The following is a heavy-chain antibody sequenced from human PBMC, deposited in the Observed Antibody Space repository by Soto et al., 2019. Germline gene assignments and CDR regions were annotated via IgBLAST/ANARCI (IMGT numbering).Heavy chain of an antibody. CDR2: ISYDGSNK. J-gene: IGHJ4*02. V-gene: IGHV3-30*18. Sequence: PGGSLRLSCAASGFTFSSYGMHWVRQAPGKGLEWVAVISYDGSNKYYADSVKGRFTISRDNSKNTLYLQMNSLRAEDTAVYYCAKDLPYRGYSYGPRIPFDYWGQGTLVTVSS. CDR3: AKDLPYRGYSYGPRIPFDY. D-gene: IGHD5-18*01. CDR1: GFTFSSYG.